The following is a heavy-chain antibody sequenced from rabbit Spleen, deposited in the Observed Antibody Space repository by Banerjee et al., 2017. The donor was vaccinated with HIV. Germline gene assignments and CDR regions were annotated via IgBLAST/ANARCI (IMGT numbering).Heavy chain of an antibody. V-gene: IGHV1S45*01. CDR3: ARDTSSSFSSYGMDL. CDR2: IDAGSSGFT. CDR1: GFSFSDRDV. D-gene: IGHD1-1*01. J-gene: IGHJ6*01. Sequence: QEQLEESGGGLVKPEGSLTLTCKASGFSFSDRDVMCWVRQAPGKGLEWIACIDAGSSGFTYFATWAKGRFTISKTSSTTVTLQMTRLTAADTATYFCARDTSSSFSSYGMDLWGPGPWSPS.